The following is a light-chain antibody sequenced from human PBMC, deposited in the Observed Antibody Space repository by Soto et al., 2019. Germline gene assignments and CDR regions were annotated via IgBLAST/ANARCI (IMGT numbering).Light chain of an antibody. V-gene: IGKV3-15*01. Sequence: EIVLTQSPASLSSFPGDRVTLSCRASQYINTRLAWYQHRPGQAPRLLVYGASTRATGIPARFSGSGSETEFTLTISSLQSEDFAVYYCQHYNYWPYTFGQGTKVDIK. CDR1: QYINTR. CDR3: QHYNYWPYT. J-gene: IGKJ2*01. CDR2: GAS.